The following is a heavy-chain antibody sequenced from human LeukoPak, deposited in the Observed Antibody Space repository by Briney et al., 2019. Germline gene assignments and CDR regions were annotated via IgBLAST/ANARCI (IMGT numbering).Heavy chain of an antibody. CDR2: IIPIFGTA. CDR3: AITYTSGWRYPARTDYFDY. V-gene: IGHV1-69*01. Sequence: GSSVKVSCKAFGGTFSSYAISWVRQAPGQGLEWMGGIIPIFGTANYAQKFQGRVTITADASTSTAYKELSSLRSEDTAVYYCAITYTSGWRYPARTDYFDYWGQGTLVTVSS. D-gene: IGHD6-19*01. J-gene: IGHJ4*02. CDR1: GGTFSSYA.